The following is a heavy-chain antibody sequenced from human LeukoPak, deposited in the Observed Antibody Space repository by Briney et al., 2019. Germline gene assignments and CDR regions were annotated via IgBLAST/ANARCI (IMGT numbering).Heavy chain of an antibody. CDR2: ISYDGTIR. D-gene: IGHD2-2*01. CDR1: GLTFSSCG. Sequence: GGSLRLSCAASGLTFSSCGMRWVRQAPGKGLEWVAVISYDGTIRNYADSVKGRFTISRDNSKNTLYLQMNSLTAEDTALYYCAKGGCSSTTCYLANPWGQGTLVTVSS. V-gene: IGHV3-30*18. CDR3: AKGGCSSTTCYLANP. J-gene: IGHJ5*02.